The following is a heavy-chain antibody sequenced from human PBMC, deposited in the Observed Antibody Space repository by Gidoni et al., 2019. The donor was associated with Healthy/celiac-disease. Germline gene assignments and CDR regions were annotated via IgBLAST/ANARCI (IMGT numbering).Heavy chain of an antibody. Sequence: QVQLVESGGGVVQPGRSLRLSCAASGFTFSSYGRHWVRQAPGKGLEWVAVIWYDGSNKYYADSVKGRFTISRDNSKNTLYLQMNSLRAEDTAVYYCARGSYGTVGVTQGHSLDYWGQGTLVTVSS. D-gene: IGHD2-2*01. J-gene: IGHJ4*02. CDR1: GFTFSSYG. CDR2: IWYDGSNK. V-gene: IGHV3-33*01. CDR3: ARGSYGTVGVTQGHSLDY.